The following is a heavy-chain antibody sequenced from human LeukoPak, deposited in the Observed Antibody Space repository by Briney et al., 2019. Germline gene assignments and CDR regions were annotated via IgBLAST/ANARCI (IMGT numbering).Heavy chain of an antibody. CDR2: IYNSGSST. CDR3: VRDRELTY. J-gene: IGHJ4*02. D-gene: IGHD3-10*01. Sequence: SETLSLTCAVYGGSFSGYYWSWIRQPPGKGLEWIGYIYNSGSSTIYNPSLKSRVTISVDTSKNQFSLRLSSVTAADTAVYFCVRDRELTYWGQGTLVTVSS. CDR1: GGSFSGYY. V-gene: IGHV4-59*13.